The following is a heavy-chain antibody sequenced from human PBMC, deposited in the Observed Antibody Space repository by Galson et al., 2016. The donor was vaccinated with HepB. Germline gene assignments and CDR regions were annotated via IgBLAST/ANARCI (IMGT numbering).Heavy chain of an antibody. CDR2: ISYDGSNK. CDR3: ARDRRRYFDWFVL. J-gene: IGHJ4*02. CDR1: GFTFSSYA. D-gene: IGHD3-9*01. V-gene: IGHV3-30-3*01. Sequence: SLRLSCAASGFTFSSYAMHWVRQAPGKGLEWVAVISYDGSNKYYADPVKGRFTISRDNSKNTLYLQMYSLRAEDTAVYYYARDRRRYFDWFVLWGQGTLVTVSS.